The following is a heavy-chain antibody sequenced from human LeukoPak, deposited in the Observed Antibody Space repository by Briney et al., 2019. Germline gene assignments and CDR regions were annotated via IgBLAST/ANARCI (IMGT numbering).Heavy chain of an antibody. D-gene: IGHD1-26*01. CDR2: ISGSGGAGT. V-gene: IGHV3-23*01. Sequence: SGGSLRLSCAGSGFTFSSYAMSWVRQAPGKGLEWVSTISGSGGAGTYYADSAKGRFTVSRDNSRNTLYLPMNSLRAEDTAVYYCVKDRGGSPFYGMDVWGQGATVTVSS. CDR3: VKDRGGSPFYGMDV. J-gene: IGHJ6*02. CDR1: GFTFSSYA.